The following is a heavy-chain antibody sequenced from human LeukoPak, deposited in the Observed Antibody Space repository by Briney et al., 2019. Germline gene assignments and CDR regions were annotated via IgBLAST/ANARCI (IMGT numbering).Heavy chain of an antibody. J-gene: IGHJ6*03. D-gene: IGHD1-26*01. CDR3: ARRTSGYYYYYYIDV. V-gene: IGHV1-8*01. CDR2: LNPNSGNT. CDR1: GYSFTNYD. Sequence: GASVKVSCKASGYSFTNYDINWVRQATGQGLGWMGWLNPNSGNTGYAQKFQGRVTMTRNTSISTAYMELSSLRSEDTAVYYCARRTSGYYYYYYIDVWGKGTTVTISS.